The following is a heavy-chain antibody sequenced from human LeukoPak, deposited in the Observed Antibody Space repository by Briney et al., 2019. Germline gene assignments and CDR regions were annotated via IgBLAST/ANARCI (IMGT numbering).Heavy chain of an antibody. CDR2: INPNSGGT. CDR1: GYTFTGYY. J-gene: IGHJ4*02. V-gene: IGHV1-2*02. D-gene: IGHD3-22*01. Sequence: GASVTVSCKASGYTFTGYYMHWVRQAPGQGLEWMGWINPNSGGTNYAQKFQGRVTMTRDTSISTAYMELSRLRSDDTAVYYCVSFTYYYDSSGYLSDYWGQGTLVTVSS. CDR3: VSFTYYYDSSGYLSDY.